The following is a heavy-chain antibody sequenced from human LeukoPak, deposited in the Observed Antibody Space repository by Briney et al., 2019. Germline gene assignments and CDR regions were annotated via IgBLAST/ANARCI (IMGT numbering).Heavy chain of an antibody. CDR1: GGSISSTNYY. Sequence: SETLSLTCTVSGGSISSTNYYWGWIRQSPGRGLEWIGSVYYSGSTYSNPSLNGRVTMPLDKSRNQLSLKLTSVTAADTAIYYCSRESGAFCPFGYWGQGTLVIVPP. D-gene: IGHD1-26*01. CDR2: VYYSGST. J-gene: IGHJ4*02. V-gene: IGHV4-39*07. CDR3: SRESGAFCPFGY.